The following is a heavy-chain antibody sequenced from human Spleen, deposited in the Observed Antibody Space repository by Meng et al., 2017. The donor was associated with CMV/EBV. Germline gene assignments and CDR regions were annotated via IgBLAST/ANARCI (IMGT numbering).Heavy chain of an antibody. CDR1: ANRRCGYL. V-gene: IGHV4-30-2*05. D-gene: IGHD2-2*01. J-gene: IGHJ5*02. CDR2: TLFNGRS. Sequence: ANRRCGYLRGLIRPPPGKGLGLNWVTLFNGRSYYHPSLKSRVTMSVDTSKNQFSLRLSSVTAADTAVYYCARTQDCTSTSCYTGFDPWGQGTLVTVSS. CDR3: ARTQDCTSTSCYTGFDP.